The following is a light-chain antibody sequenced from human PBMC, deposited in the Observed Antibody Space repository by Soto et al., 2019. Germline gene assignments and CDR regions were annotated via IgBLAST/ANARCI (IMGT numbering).Light chain of an antibody. Sequence: DIVMTQSPDSLAVSLGERATINCKSSQTVLYSSNNKNFLAWYQKKPGQPPKLLVYWASTRESGVPDRFGGSGSGTDFTPTIRSLQAEDVAVYYCQPYYGTPPTFGGGTKVEIK. CDR1: QTVLYSSNNKNF. CDR2: WAS. V-gene: IGKV4-1*01. CDR3: QPYYGTPPT. J-gene: IGKJ4*01.